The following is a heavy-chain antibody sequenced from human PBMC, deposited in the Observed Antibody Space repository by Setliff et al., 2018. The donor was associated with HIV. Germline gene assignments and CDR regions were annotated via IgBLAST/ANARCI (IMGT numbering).Heavy chain of an antibody. V-gene: IGHV4-39*07. J-gene: IGHJ4*02. Sequence: PSETLSLTCTVSGGSIRTGAYCWGWIRQPPGKGLEWIGSIYYSGNTYYNPSLKSRVSISVDTSKNQFSLKLSSVTAADTAVYYCAREAVSDSSGYYYIPDYWGQGTLVTVSS. CDR3: AREAVSDSSGYYYIPDY. CDR2: IYYSGNT. D-gene: IGHD3-22*01. CDR1: GGSIRTGAYC.